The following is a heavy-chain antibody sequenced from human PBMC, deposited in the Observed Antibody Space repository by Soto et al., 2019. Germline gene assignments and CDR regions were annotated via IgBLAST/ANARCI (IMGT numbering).Heavy chain of an antibody. V-gene: IGHV4-61*01. Sequence: QVQLQESGPGLVKPSETLSLTCHVSGGSVSSGSYYWSWIRQPPGKGLEWIGYIYYSGSTNYNPSLKSRVTISVDTSKYQFALKLSSVTAADTAVYYCASPPATYYYDSRGYYVEYWGQGTLVTVSS. CDR3: ASPPATYYYDSRGYYVEY. CDR1: GGSVSSGSYY. CDR2: IYYSGST. D-gene: IGHD3-22*01. J-gene: IGHJ4*02.